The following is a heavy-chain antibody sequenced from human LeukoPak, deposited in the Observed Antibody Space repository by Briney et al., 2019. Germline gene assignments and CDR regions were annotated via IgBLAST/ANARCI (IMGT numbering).Heavy chain of an antibody. Sequence: GASVKVTCKASGYTFTSYGISWVRQAPGQGLEWMGWISAYNGNTNYAQKLQGRVTMTTDTSTSTAYMELRSLRSEDTAVYYCARGTIFGVVTINYYYYGMDVWGQGTTVTVSS. CDR3: ARGTIFGVVTINYYYYGMDV. D-gene: IGHD3-3*01. J-gene: IGHJ6*02. V-gene: IGHV1-18*01. CDR1: GYTFTSYG. CDR2: ISAYNGNT.